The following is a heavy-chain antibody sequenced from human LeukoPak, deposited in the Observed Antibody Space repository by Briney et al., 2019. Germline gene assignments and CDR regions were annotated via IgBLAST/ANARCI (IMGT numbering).Heavy chain of an antibody. V-gene: IGHV4-59*01. CDR3: ASSGDPYSYYYDSSGYLP. CDR1: GGSISSCY. CDR2: IYYSGNT. J-gene: IGHJ5*02. D-gene: IGHD3-22*01. Sequence: SETLSLTCTVSGGSISSCYWSWIRQPPGKGLEWIGYIYYSGNTNYNPSLKSRVTISVDPSKNQFSLKLSSVTAADTAVYYCASSGDPYSYYYDSSGYLPWGQGTLVTVSS.